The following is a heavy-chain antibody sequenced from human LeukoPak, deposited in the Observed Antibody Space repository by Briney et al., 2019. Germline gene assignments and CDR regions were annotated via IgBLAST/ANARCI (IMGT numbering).Heavy chain of an antibody. J-gene: IGHJ5*02. V-gene: IGHV3-7*01. CDR2: IKSDGYEK. Sequence: GGSLRLSCTAASGFTFSHLWMNWVRQAPGKGLEWVANIKSDGYEKYYADSVKGRFTISRDNARNSLYLQMDSLRAEDTGVYYCARDHYDSAWGQGKLVIVSS. CDR3: ARDHYDSA. D-gene: IGHD4-17*01. CDR1: GFTFSHLW.